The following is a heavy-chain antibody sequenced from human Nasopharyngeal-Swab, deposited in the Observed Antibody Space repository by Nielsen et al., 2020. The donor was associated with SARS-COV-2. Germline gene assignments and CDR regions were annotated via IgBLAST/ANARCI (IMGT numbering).Heavy chain of an antibody. V-gene: IGHV4-30-4*01. D-gene: IGHD3-22*01. CDR1: GGSISSSHYY. Sequence: SETLSLTCTVSGGSISSSHYYWSWIRQPPGKGLEWIGYIYYSGSTYYNPSLKSRVTISVDTSKNQFSLKLSSVTAADTAVYYCARGTTMIVGNDAFDIWGQGTMVTVSS. J-gene: IGHJ3*02. CDR2: IYYSGST. CDR3: ARGTTMIVGNDAFDI.